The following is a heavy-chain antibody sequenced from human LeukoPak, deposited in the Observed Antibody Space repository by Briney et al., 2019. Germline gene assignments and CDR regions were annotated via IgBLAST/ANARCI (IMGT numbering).Heavy chain of an antibody. CDR1: GFTSFSGHW. J-gene: IGHJ4*02. V-gene: IGHV3-7*01. CDR3: ATRNNCEY. CDR2: IRFDGSEI. Sequence: GGSLRLSCTVSGFTSFSGHWMNWVRQAPGKGLEWVANIRFDGSEIGYGDSVEGRFIISRDNSKNSLYLQMNSLRAEDTAVYYCATRNNCEYWGQGTLVNVSS.